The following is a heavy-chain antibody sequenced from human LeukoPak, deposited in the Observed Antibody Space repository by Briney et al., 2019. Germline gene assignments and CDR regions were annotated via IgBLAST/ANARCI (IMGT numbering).Heavy chain of an antibody. Sequence: SETLSLTCTVSGYSISSDYYWGWIRQSPGKGLEWIGSIYRSGVTYSNPSLKSRVTISVDTSKNRFSLKMNSVTAADTAVYHCAREGTHTTTWYHWFDPWGQGTLVTVSS. V-gene: IGHV4-38-2*02. CDR2: IYRSGVT. CDR3: AREGTHTTTWYHWFDP. D-gene: IGHD6-13*01. J-gene: IGHJ5*02. CDR1: GYSISSDYY.